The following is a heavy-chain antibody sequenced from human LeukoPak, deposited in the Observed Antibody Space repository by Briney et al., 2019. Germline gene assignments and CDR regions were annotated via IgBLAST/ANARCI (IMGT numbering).Heavy chain of an antibody. J-gene: IGHJ6*03. CDR3: ARDIGKDSSTSNYYYYYYMDV. CDR1: GYTFTGYY. D-gene: IGHD6-13*01. Sequence: ASVKVSCKASGYTFTGYYMHWVRQAPGQGLEWMGWINPNSGGTNYAQKFQGRVTMTRDTSISTAYMELSRLRSDDTAVYYCARDIGKDSSTSNYYYYYYMDVWGKGTTVTVSS. CDR2: INPNSGGT. V-gene: IGHV1-2*02.